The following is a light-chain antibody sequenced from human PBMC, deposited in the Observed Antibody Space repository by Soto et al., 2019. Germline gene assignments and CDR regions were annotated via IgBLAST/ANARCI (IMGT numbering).Light chain of an antibody. Sequence: EIVMTQSPATLSVSPGERVTLSCRASQSLSGNLAWYQQKPGQAPRLLIYGASTRATGIPARFSGSGSATEFTLTISSLQSEDFAVYYCQQYYSWPQAFGQGTQVEIK. CDR2: GAS. J-gene: IGKJ1*01. V-gene: IGKV3-15*01. CDR1: QSLSGN. CDR3: QQYYSWPQA.